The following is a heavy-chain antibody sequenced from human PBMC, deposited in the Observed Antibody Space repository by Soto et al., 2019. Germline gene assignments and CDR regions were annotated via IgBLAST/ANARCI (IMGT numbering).Heavy chain of an antibody. V-gene: IGHV1-69*01. CDR2: IIPKLGSA. CDR3: ARGGDRYHFGAGD. J-gene: IGHJ4*01. D-gene: IGHD2-21*01. Sequence: QVQLVQSGAEVKEPGSSVKVSCKASGGGNLRDYRTTWGRRAPGQGLEWMGGIIPKLGSANYAQNFQGRVTVNEDESKNPGYMELRSLRSDDKAGYYRARGGDRYHFGAGDWGQGTPFTVSS. CDR1: GGGNLRDYR.